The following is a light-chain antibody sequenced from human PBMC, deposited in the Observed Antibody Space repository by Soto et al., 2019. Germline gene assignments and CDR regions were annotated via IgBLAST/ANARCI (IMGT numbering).Light chain of an antibody. CDR1: QSISTH. J-gene: IGKJ1*01. CDR3: QQSYTSWWT. CDR2: AAS. V-gene: IGKV1-39*01. Sequence: DIQMTQSPSSLSASVGDRVSITCRASQSISTHLSWYQQKPGKAPKLLIYAASSLQSWVPSRFTGSGSGTEFHLTLRKLQPEELATYYCQQSYTSWWTFGQGTKVEIK.